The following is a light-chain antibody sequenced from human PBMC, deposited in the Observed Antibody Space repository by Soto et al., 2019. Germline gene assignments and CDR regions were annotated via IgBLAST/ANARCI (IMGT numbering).Light chain of an antibody. CDR1: SSNIGTNT. CDR3: AAWDDSLNEYV. V-gene: IGLV1-44*01. J-gene: IGLJ1*01. CDR2: SND. Sequence: QSVLTQPPSASGTPGQRVSISCSGGSSNIGTNTVNWYQHLPGTAPKLLIFSNDERPSGVPDRFSGSKSGTSASLAISGLQSDDEADYYCAAWDDSLNEYVFGDGTKLTVL.